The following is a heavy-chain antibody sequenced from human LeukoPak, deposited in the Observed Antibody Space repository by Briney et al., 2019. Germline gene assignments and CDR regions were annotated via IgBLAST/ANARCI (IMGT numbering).Heavy chain of an antibody. CDR2: ISYDGSNK. Sequence: GRSLRLSCAASGFTFSSYAMHWVRQAPGTGLEWVAVISYDGSNKYYADSVKGRFTISRDNSKNTLYLQMNSLRAEDTAVYYCATHDSSGYFDYWGQGTLVTVSS. CDR1: GFTFSSYA. D-gene: IGHD3-22*01. CDR3: ATHDSSGYFDY. J-gene: IGHJ4*02. V-gene: IGHV3-30-3*01.